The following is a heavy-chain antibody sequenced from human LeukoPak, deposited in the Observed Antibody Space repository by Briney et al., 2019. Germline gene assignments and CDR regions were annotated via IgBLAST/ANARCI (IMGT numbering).Heavy chain of an antibody. V-gene: IGHV4-34*01. D-gene: IGHD3-10*01. CDR2: INHGGST. Sequence: SETLSLTCAVSGGSFSTYYWSWIRQPPGKGLEWIGEINHGGSTNYNPSLKSRVTISVDTSKNQFSLKLSSVTAADTAVYYCASSMVRGVLRRYPNYWGQGTLVTVSS. J-gene: IGHJ4*02. CDR1: GGSFSTYY. CDR3: ASSMVRGVLRRYPNY.